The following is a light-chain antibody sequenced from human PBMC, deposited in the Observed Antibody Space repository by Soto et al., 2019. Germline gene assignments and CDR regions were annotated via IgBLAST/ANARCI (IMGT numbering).Light chain of an antibody. CDR1: SSDVGSYNL. J-gene: IGLJ2*01. CDR2: EGS. CDR3: CSYASSGTLVI. V-gene: IGLV2-23*01. Sequence: QSALTQPASVSGSPGQSITISCTGTSSDVGSYNLVSWYQQHPGKPPKLMIYEGSKRPSGVSNRFSGSKSGNTASLTISGLQAEDEADYYCCSYASSGTLVIFGGGTKLTVL.